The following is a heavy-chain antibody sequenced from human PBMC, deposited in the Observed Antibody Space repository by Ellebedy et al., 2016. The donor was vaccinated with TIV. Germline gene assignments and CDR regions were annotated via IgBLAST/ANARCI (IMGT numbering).Heavy chain of an antibody. J-gene: IGHJ5*02. D-gene: IGHD6-13*01. CDR3: ARSRGAAPGTSPWLDP. Sequence: SQTLSLTCAISGDSVSTNSAVWNWIRQSPSRGLEWLGRTYYRSKWYNDYAVSVKSRITIHPDTSKNQFSLQLNSVTPEDTAMYYCARSRGAAPGTSPWLDPWGQGTLVTVSS. CDR2: TYYRSKWYN. CDR1: GDSVSTNSAV. V-gene: IGHV6-1*01.